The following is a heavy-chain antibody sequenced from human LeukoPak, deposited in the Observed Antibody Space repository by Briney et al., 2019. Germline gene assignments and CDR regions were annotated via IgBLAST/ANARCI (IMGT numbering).Heavy chain of an antibody. CDR1: GFTVSSNY. CDR3: AKKLLTGSYNWFDP. CDR2: ISGTGSIT. V-gene: IGHV3-23*01. J-gene: IGHJ5*02. D-gene: IGHD3-9*01. Sequence: GGSLRLSCAVSGFTVSSNYMNWVRHAPGKGLEWVSTISGTGSITYYADSVKGRFTISRDNSKNTLSLQMDSLRAEDTAVYYCAKKLLTGSYNWFDPWGQGTLVTVSS.